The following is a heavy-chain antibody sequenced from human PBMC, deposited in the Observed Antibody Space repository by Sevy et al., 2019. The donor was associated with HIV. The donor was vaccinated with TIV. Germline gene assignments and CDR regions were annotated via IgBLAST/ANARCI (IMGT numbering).Heavy chain of an antibody. Sequence: SEILSLTCTVSGGSVSSYFWSWIRQPPGKGLEWIAYIYYSGSTDYNPSLKSRVTISLDTSKNQFSLKLSSVTAADTAVYYCARESPYIAAAGKYYYYNGMDVWGQGTTVTVSS. CDR2: IYYSGST. CDR3: ARESPYIAAAGKYYYYNGMDV. D-gene: IGHD6-13*01. CDR1: GGSVSSYF. V-gene: IGHV4-59*02. J-gene: IGHJ6*02.